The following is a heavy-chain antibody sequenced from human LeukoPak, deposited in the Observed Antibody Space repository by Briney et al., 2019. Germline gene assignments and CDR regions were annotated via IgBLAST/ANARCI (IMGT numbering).Heavy chain of an antibody. CDR3: ARELLTGNFDY. V-gene: IGHV4-31*11. CDR2: IYYSGST. J-gene: IGHJ4*02. CDR1: GGSFSGYY. D-gene: IGHD7-27*01. Sequence: SETLSLTCAVYGGSFSGYYWSWIRQHPGKGLEWIGYIYYSGSTYYNPSLKSRVTISVDTSKNQFSLKLSSVTAADTAVYYCARELLTGNFDYWGQGTLVTVSS.